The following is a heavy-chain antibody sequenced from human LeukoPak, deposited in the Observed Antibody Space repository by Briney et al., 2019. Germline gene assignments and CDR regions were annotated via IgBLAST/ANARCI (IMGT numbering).Heavy chain of an antibody. V-gene: IGHV3-9*03. CDR2: ISWNSGSI. CDR1: GFTFDDYA. J-gene: IGHJ4*02. CDR3: AKGGYSSGWFDY. Sequence: GGSLRLSCAASGFTFDDYAMHWVRQAPGKGLEWVSGISWNSGSIGYADSVKGRFTISRDNAKNSLYLHMNSLRAEDMALYYCAKGGYSSGWFDYWGQGTLVTVSS. D-gene: IGHD6-19*01.